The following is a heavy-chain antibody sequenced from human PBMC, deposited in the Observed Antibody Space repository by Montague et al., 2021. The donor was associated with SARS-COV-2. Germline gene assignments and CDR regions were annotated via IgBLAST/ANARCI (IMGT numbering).Heavy chain of an antibody. V-gene: IGHV4-39*02. D-gene: IGHD3-3*01. J-gene: IGHJ4*02. CDR3: ARGRSGFFHPLDY. Sequence: SETLSLTCAVSDDSITSSTYYWAWIRQPPGKGLEWIGSFYYTGSTYYNPSLKSRVTMSVDTSKKHFSLNLNSVTAADTAVDYCARGRSGFFHPLDYWGQGTLVTVSS. CDR1: DDSITSSTYY. CDR2: FYYTGST.